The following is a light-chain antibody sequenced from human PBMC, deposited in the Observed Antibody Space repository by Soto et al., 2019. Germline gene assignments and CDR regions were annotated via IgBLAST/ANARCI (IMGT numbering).Light chain of an antibody. Sequence: IVMTQSPATLSVYAGERATLSCRASQNVNSNLAWYQQKPGHAPSLLIYGASTRATGIPASFSGSGSGTEFALTKIRLQSEDFAIYYWQQYNNLPFTFGGGTKVHIK. V-gene: IGKV3-15*01. CDR2: GAS. CDR1: QNVNSN. J-gene: IGKJ4*01. CDR3: QQYNNLPFT.